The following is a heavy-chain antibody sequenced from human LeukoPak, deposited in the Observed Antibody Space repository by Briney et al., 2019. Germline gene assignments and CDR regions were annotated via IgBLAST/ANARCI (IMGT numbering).Heavy chain of an antibody. Sequence: EPSETLSLTCTVSGGSISTYYWSWIRQPPGKGLEWIGFVYYSGTSNYNPSLKSRVTISVDTSKNQFSLKLSSVTAADTAVYYCARHGSIVGASDFDYWGQGTLVTASS. D-gene: IGHD1-26*01. J-gene: IGHJ4*02. CDR2: VYYSGTS. V-gene: IGHV4-59*08. CDR3: ARHGSIVGASDFDY. CDR1: GGSISTYY.